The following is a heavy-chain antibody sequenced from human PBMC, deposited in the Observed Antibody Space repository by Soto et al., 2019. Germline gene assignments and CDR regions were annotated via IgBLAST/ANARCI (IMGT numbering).Heavy chain of an antibody. CDR1: GGTPSNSA. V-gene: IGHV1-69*01. J-gene: IGHJ6*02. D-gene: IGHD3-22*01. CDR2: IIPVVGLV. Sequence: QVHLLLQSGAEVKKPGSSVKVSCKASGGTPSNSAISWVRQAPGQGLEWMGGIIPVVGLVKYAQNFQGRVTITADESTNTAYMELSCLRPEDTAVYYCAGGRIVVVGSRAYYGMDVWGQGTTVTVSS. CDR3: AGGRIVVVGSRAYYGMDV.